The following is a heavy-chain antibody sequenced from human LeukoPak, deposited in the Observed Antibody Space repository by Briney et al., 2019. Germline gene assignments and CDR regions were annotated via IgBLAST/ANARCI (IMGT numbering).Heavy chain of an antibody. D-gene: IGHD1-26*01. CDR1: GGSISSYY. CDR3: ARALSGSYYKAFDI. CDR2: IYYSGST. Sequence: PSETLSLTCTVSGGSISSYYWSWIRQPPGKGLEWIGYIYYSGSTNYNPSLKSRVTISVDTSKNQFSLKLSSVTAADTAVYYCARALSGSYYKAFDIWGQGTMVTVSS. J-gene: IGHJ3*02. V-gene: IGHV4-59*01.